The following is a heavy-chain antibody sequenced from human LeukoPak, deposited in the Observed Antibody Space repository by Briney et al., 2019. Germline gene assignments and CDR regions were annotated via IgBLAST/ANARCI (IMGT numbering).Heavy chain of an antibody. J-gene: IGHJ4*02. Sequence: SVKVSCKASGYTFTSYYMHWVRQAPGQGLEWMGRIIPILGIANYAQKFQGRVTITADKSTSTAYMELSSLRSEDTAVYYCARDRGSYYYDSSGYYSSLDYWGQGTLVTVSS. CDR2: IIPILGIA. CDR3: ARDRGSYYYDSSGYYSSLDY. CDR1: GYTFTSYY. D-gene: IGHD3-22*01. V-gene: IGHV1-69*04.